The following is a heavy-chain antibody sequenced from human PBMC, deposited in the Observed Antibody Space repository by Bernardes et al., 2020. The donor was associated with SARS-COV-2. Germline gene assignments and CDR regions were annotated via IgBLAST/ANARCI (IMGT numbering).Heavy chain of an antibody. J-gene: IGHJ6*02. Sequence: GGSLRLSCAASVFTFSSYDMHWVRQATGKGLEWVSAIGTAGDTYYPGSVKGRFTISRENAKNSLYLQMNSLRAGDTAVYYCARAVPSGYDSYYYYYGMDVWGQGTTVTVSS. CDR3: ARAVPSGYDSYYYYYGMDV. CDR1: VFTFSSYD. CDR2: IGTAGDT. D-gene: IGHD5-12*01. V-gene: IGHV3-13*01.